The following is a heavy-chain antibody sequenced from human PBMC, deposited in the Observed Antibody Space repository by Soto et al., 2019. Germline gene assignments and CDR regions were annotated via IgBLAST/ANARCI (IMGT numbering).Heavy chain of an antibody. Sequence: EVQLVESGGGLVKPGGSLRLSCAASGFTFSTYSMNWVRQAPGKGLEWVSSISSSSSDIYYADSMKGRLTISRDNAKNSLYLQMNSLRAEDTAVYYCARVLGGSYYYFDYWGQGTLVTVSS. D-gene: IGHD1-26*01. CDR1: GFTFSTYS. V-gene: IGHV3-21*01. CDR2: ISSSSSDI. CDR3: ARVLGGSYYYFDY. J-gene: IGHJ4*02.